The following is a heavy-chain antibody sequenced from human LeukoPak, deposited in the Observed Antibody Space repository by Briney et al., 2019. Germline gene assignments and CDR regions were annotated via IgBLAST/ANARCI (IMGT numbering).Heavy chain of an antibody. V-gene: IGHV3-23*01. D-gene: IGHD6-13*01. CDR2: ISGSGGST. Sequence: GGSLRLSCAASGFTFSSYAMSWVRQAPGKGLEWVSAISGSGGSTYYADSVKGRFTISRDNSKNTLYLQMNSLRAEDTAVYYCAKPRRRIAAAGTDYFDYWGQGTLVTVSS. CDR3: AKPRRRIAAAGTDYFDY. CDR1: GFTFSSYA. J-gene: IGHJ4*02.